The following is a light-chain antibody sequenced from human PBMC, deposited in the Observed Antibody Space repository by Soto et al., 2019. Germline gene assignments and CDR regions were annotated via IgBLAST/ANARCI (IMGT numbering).Light chain of an antibody. Sequence: EIVLTQSPATLSLSPGERATLSCRASQSVSRHLAWYQQKPGQAPRLLISDASNRATGIPARFSGSGSGTDFTLTISRLEPEDFAVYYCQQRSNWPGLTFGGGTKVEIK. CDR1: QSVSRH. CDR2: DAS. V-gene: IGKV3-11*01. CDR3: QQRSNWPGLT. J-gene: IGKJ4*01.